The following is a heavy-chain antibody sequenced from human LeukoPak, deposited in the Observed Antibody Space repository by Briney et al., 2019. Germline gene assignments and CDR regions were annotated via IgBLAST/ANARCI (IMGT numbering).Heavy chain of an antibody. V-gene: IGHV3-11*01. D-gene: IGHD3-22*01. CDR1: GFTFSDYY. CDR2: ISSSGSTI. CDR3: ARVMTNYYDSSGYLIDY. Sequence: GGSLRLSCAASGFTFSDYYMSWIRQAPGKGLEWVSYISSSGSTIYYADSVKGRFTISRDNAKNSLYLQMNSLRAEDTAVYYCARVMTNYYDSSGYLIDYWGQGTLVTVSS. J-gene: IGHJ4*02.